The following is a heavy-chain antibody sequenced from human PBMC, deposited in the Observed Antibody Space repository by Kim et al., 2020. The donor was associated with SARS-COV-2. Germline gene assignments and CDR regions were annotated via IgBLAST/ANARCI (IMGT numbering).Heavy chain of an antibody. CDR2: IYYSGST. Sequence: SETLSLTCTVSGGSISSSSYYWGWIRQPPGKGLEWIGSIYYSGSTYYNPSLKSRVTISVDTSKNQFSLKLSSVTAADTAVYYCARQQWLALDYWGQGTLVTVSS. CDR1: GGSISSSSYY. J-gene: IGHJ4*02. V-gene: IGHV4-39*01. CDR3: ARQQWLALDY. D-gene: IGHD6-19*01.